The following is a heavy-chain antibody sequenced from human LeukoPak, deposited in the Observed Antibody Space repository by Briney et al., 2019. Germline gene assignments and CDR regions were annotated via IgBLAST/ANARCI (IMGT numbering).Heavy chain of an antibody. D-gene: IGHD2-2*01. CDR3: SRAPDCSSTSCYYMDV. J-gene: IGHJ6*03. Sequence: GESLKISCKGSGYSFTSYWIGWVRQMPGKGLEWMGIIYPGDSDTRYSPSFQGQVTISADKSISTAYLQWSSLKASDTAMYYCSRAPDCSSTSCYYMDVWGKGTTGTVSS. CDR2: IYPGDSDT. V-gene: IGHV5-51*01. CDR1: GYSFTSYW.